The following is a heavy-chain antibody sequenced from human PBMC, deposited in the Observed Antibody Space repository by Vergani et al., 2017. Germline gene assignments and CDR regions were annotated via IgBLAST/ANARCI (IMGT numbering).Heavy chain of an antibody. Sequence: EVQMLESGGGLVQPGGSLRLSCAASGFTFSRYAMSWVLQAPGKELEWVSTISGSSGSTYYADSVKGRFTISRDNSKNTLYLQMNSLRAEDTAVYYCAKDVDYGERGDAFDIWGQGTMVTVSS. D-gene: IGHD4-17*01. CDR1: GFTFSRYA. J-gene: IGHJ3*02. V-gene: IGHV3-23*01. CDR2: ISGSSGST. CDR3: AKDVDYGERGDAFDI.